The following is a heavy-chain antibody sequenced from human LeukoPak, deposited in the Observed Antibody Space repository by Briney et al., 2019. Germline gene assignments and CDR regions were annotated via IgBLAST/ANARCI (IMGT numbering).Heavy chain of an antibody. D-gene: IGHD4/OR15-4a*01. CDR3: AKDQGANYYYYMDV. J-gene: IGHJ6*03. Sequence: GGSLRLSCAASGCTFSTSGMHWVRQAPGKGLEWVALIWYDGSNEYADSVKGRFTISRDNSKNTLYLQMNSLRAEDTAVYHCAKDQGANYYYYMDVWGKGATVTVSS. CDR1: GCTFSTSG. CDR2: IWYDGSNE. V-gene: IGHV3-33*06.